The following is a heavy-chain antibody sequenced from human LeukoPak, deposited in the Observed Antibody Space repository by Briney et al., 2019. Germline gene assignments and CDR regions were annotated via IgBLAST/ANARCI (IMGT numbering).Heavy chain of an antibody. J-gene: IGHJ6*02. CDR2: ISYDGSNK. D-gene: IGHD3-16*02. CDR3: AKASIYVYYGMDV. Sequence: PGGSLRLSCAASGFTFTNYGMHWVRQAPGKGLEWVAVISYDGSNKYYVDSVKGRFTISRDNSKNTLSLQMDSVRGEDTAVYYCAKASIYVYYGMDVWGQGTTVIVSS. CDR1: GFTFTNYG. V-gene: IGHV3-30*18.